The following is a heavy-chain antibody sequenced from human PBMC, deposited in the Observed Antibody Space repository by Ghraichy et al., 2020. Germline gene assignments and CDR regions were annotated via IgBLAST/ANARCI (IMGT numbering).Heavy chain of an antibody. Sequence: SETLSLTCTVSGGSISSSSYYWGWIRQPPGKGLEWIGSIYYSGSTYYNPSLKSRVTISVDTSKNQFSLKLSSVTAADTAVYYCARPHVVAGPNDAFDIWGQGTMVTVSS. CDR2: IYYSGST. CDR1: GGSISSSSYY. V-gene: IGHV4-39*01. D-gene: IGHD6-19*01. CDR3: ARPHVVAGPNDAFDI. J-gene: IGHJ3*02.